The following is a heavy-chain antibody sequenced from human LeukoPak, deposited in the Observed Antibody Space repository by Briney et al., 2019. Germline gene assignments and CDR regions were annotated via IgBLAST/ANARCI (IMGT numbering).Heavy chain of an antibody. CDR2: INPNRGGT. D-gene: IGHD2-2*01. CDR3: AREGVPAATEMYYYYYMDV. Sequence: ASVKVSCKASGYTFTGYYMHWVRQAPGQGLEWMGRINPNRGGTNYAQKFQGRVTMTRHTSISTAYMELSRLRSDDTAVYYCAREGVPAATEMYYYYYMDVWGKGTTVTVSS. V-gene: IGHV1-2*06. J-gene: IGHJ6*03. CDR1: GYTFTGYY.